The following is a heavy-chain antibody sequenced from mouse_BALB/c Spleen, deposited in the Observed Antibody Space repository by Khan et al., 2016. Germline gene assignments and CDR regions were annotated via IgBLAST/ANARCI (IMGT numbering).Heavy chain of an antibody. J-gene: IGHJ4*01. CDR2: IWGGGST. CDR3: AKGGWSYYYALDY. CDR1: GFSLTDYG. V-gene: IGHV2-6-5*01. Sequence: VQLQESGPGLVAPSQSLSITCTVSGFSLTDYGVSWIRQPPGKGLEWLGVIWGGGSTYYNSALKSRLSISKDNSKSQVFLKMSSLQTDDTAMYYCAKGGWSYYYALDYWGQGTSVTVSS.